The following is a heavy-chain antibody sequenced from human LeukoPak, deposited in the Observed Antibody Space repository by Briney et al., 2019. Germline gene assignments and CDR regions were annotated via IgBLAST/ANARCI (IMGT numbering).Heavy chain of an antibody. D-gene: IGHD6-13*01. CDR1: GYTFTGYY. Sequence: GASVKVSCKASGYTFTGYYMHWVRQAPGQGLEWMGGINPNSGGTNYAQKFQGRVTMTRDTSISTAYMELSRLRSDGTAVYYCARDPGSSSRYGLFDYWGQGTLVTVSS. CDR3: ARDPGSSSRYGLFDY. CDR2: INPNSGGT. V-gene: IGHV1-2*02. J-gene: IGHJ4*02.